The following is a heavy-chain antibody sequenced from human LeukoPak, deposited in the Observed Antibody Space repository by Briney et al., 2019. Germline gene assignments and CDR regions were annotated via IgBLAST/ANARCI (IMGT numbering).Heavy chain of an antibody. D-gene: IGHD2-15*01. CDR1: GFTVRSNY. J-gene: IGHJ4*02. V-gene: IGHV3-66*01. CDR3: ARTVPGYCSGGSCLGY. Sequence: PGGSLRLSCAASGFTVRSNYMSWVRQAPGKGLDWVSVIFSGRNTYYADSVKGRFTISTDTSKNTLDLQMNSLRAEDPAVYYCARTVPGYCSGGSCLGYWGQGTLVTVSS. CDR2: IFSGRNT.